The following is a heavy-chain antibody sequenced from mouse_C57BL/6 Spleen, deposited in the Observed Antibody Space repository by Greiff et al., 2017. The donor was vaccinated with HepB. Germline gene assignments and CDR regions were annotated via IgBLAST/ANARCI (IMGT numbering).Heavy chain of an antibody. V-gene: IGHV1-18*01. CDR3: AREGSFAY. CDR2: INPNNGGT. Sequence: VQLKQSGPELVKPGASVKISCKAPGYTFTDYNMEWVKQSHGKSLEWIGDINPNNGGTIYNQKFKGKATFTVDKSSSTAYMELRSLTSEDTAVYYCAREGSFAYWGQGTLVTVSA. CDR1: GYTFTDYN. J-gene: IGHJ3*01.